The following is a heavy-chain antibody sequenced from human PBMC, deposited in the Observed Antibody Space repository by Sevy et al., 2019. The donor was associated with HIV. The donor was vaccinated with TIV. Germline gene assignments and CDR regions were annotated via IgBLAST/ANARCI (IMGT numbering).Heavy chain of an antibody. J-gene: IGHJ4*02. CDR3: ARDLPSGGNAVYDY. D-gene: IGHD2-15*01. CDR2: INAISSNI. Sequence: GGSLRLSCAASGFTFSSYAMNWVRQAPGKGLEWVSSINAISSNIYYADSVKGRFTISRDNAENSLYLQMNSVRAEDTAVYYCARDLPSGGNAVYDYWGQGTLVTFSS. V-gene: IGHV3-21*01. CDR1: GFTFSSYA.